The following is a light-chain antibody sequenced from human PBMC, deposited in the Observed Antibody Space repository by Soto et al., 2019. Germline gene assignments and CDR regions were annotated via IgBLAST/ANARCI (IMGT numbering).Light chain of an antibody. CDR3: SSYTSSSTGV. J-gene: IGLJ1*01. V-gene: IGLV2-14*01. CDR2: EVS. Sequence: QSALTQPASVSGSPGQSITISCTGTSSDVGGYNYVSWYQHHPGKAPKLMIYEVSTRPSGVSNRFSGSKSGNTASLTISGLQADDEAEYYCSSYTSSSTGVFGTGTKVTVL. CDR1: SSDVGGYNY.